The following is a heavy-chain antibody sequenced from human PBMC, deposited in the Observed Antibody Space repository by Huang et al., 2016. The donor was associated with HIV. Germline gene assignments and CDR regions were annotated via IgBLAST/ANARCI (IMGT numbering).Heavy chain of an antibody. V-gene: IGHV4-34*01. Sequence: QVQLQQWGAGLLKPSETLSLTCAVYGGSFSGYYWSWIRQPPGKGLEWIGEINHSGSTTYNPSLKSRVTISVDTSKNQFSLKLSSVIAADTAVYYCAKGGIVVVPAVPNWFDPWGQGTLVTVSS. CDR3: AKGGIVVVPAVPNWFDP. J-gene: IGHJ5*02. CDR2: INHSGST. CDR1: GGSFSGYY. D-gene: IGHD2-2*01.